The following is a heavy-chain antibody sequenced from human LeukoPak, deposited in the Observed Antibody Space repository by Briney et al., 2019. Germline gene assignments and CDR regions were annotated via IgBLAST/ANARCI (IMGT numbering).Heavy chain of an antibody. V-gene: IGHV3-23*01. CDR3: VKDAGIYPVWYFDY. CDR1: GFSFSTNA. CDR2: LNHATNII. D-gene: IGHD3-16*01. J-gene: IGHJ4*02. Sequence: GGSLRLSCAASGFSFSTNAMTWVRQAPAKGLEWVSTLNHATNIIYYADSVKGRFTISRDNSKNTVYLQMKSLRADDTAVYYCVKDAGIYPVWYFDYWGQGTLVTVSS.